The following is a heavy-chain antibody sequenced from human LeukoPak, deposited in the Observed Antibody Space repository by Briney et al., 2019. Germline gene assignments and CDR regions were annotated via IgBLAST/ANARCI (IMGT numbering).Heavy chain of an antibody. J-gene: IGHJ4*02. D-gene: IGHD5-24*01. CDR3: ARWDGYNYGMIDY. Sequence: GGSLRLSCAASGFTFSSYSMNWVRQAPGKGLEWVSSISSSSSYIYYADSVKGRFTISRDNAKNSLCLQMNSLRAEDTAVYYCARWDGYNYGMIDYWGQGTLVTVSS. CDR2: ISSSSSYI. CDR1: GFTFSSYS. V-gene: IGHV3-21*01.